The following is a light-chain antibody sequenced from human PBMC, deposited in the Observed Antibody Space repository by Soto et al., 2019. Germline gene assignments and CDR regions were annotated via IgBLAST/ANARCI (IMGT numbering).Light chain of an antibody. V-gene: IGLV2-14*03. CDR3: SSYTSSNTVV. CDR1: SSDVGGSDY. J-gene: IGLJ2*01. CDR2: DVS. Sequence: QSALTQPASVSGSPGQSITISCTGTSSDVGGSDYVSWYQQHPGKAPKLMIYDVSNRPSGISNRFSGSKSGNTASLTISGLQAEDEADYYCSSYTSSNTVVFGGGTKLTVL.